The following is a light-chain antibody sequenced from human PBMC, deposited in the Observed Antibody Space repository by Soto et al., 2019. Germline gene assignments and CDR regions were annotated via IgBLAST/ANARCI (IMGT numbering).Light chain of an antibody. Sequence: VVLTHSPGTLSLSPGERATLSFRATQSVTNNYLAWYQQKPGQAPRLIIYGASTRATGIPDRFSGSGSGTDFSLTISRLEPEDFAVYYCQQYGSSPPVTFGQGTRLEI. V-gene: IGKV3-20*01. CDR2: GAS. CDR1: QSVTNNY. CDR3: QQYGSSPPVT. J-gene: IGKJ5*01.